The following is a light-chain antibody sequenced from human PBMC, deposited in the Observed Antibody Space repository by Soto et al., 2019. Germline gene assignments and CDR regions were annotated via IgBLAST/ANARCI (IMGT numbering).Light chain of an antibody. CDR1: QGIGST. Sequence: IVLTQSPGTLSLSPGESATLSCRASQGIGSTLAWYQQKPGQAPRLLIFDASTRATGIPARFSGSGSGTEFTLTINSLQSEDFAVYYCQRYNRLPLSFGGGTKVDIK. CDR2: DAS. V-gene: IGKV3-15*01. CDR3: QRYNRLPLS. J-gene: IGKJ4*01.